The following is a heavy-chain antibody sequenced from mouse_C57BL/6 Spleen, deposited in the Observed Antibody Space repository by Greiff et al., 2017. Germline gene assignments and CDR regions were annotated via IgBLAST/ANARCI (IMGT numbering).Heavy chain of an antibody. CDR3: AREGAY. J-gene: IGHJ3*01. CDR2: INPYNGGT. Sequence: VQLKESGPVLVKPGASVKMSCKASGYTFTDYYMNWVKQRPGKSLEWIGVINPYNGGTSYNQKFKGKATLTGDKSSSTAYMELNSLTSDDSAVYYSAREGAYWGQGTLVTVSA. V-gene: IGHV1-19*01. CDR1: GYTFTDYY.